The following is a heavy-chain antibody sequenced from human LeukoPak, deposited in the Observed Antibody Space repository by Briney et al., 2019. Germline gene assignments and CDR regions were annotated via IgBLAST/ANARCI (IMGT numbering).Heavy chain of an antibody. J-gene: IGHJ4*02. D-gene: IGHD3-10*01. CDR2: ISANGAST. CDR3: ARHNYFGSGSHYPHALDS. CDR1: GFTVSSNY. Sequence: GGSLRLSCAASGFTVSSNYMSWVRQAPGKGLEWISGISANGASTGYGDSVQGRLTISRDNAKNSLHLQMNSLRVEDTAFYHCARHNYFGSGSHYPHALDSWGLGTLVTVSS. V-gene: IGHV3-20*01.